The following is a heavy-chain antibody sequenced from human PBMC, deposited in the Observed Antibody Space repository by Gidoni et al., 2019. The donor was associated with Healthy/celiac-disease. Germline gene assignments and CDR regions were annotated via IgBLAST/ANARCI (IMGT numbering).Heavy chain of an antibody. CDR2: ISYDGSNK. J-gene: IGHJ4*02. CDR1: GFTFSSYA. Sequence: QVQLVESGGGVVQPGRSLSLSCAASGFTFSSYAMHWVRQAPGKGLEWVAVISYDGSNKYYADSVKGRFTISRDNSKNTLYLQMNSLRAEDTAVYYCARESGSSWYYDYWGQGTLVTVSS. CDR3: ARESGSSWYYDY. D-gene: IGHD6-13*01. V-gene: IGHV3-30-3*01.